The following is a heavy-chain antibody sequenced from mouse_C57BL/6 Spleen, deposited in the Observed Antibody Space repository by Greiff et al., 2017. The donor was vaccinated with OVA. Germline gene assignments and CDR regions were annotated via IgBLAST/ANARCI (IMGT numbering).Heavy chain of an antibody. CDR1: GYSFPDYY. V-gene: IGHV1-39*01. J-gene: IGHJ1*03. Sequence: SGPALVKPGASVTLSCKASGYSFPDYYMNWVKQSNGKSLEWIGVINPNYGTTSYNQKFNGKATLTVAQSSRTAYMQLNSLTSEDSAVYYCARLAYGSSYVGYFDVWGTGTTVTVSS. CDR2: INPNYGTT. D-gene: IGHD1-1*01. CDR3: ARLAYGSSYVGYFDV.